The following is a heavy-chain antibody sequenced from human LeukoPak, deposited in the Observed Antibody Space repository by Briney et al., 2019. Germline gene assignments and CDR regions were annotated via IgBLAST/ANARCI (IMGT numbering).Heavy chain of an antibody. Sequence: GGSLRLSCAASGFTFSSYAMSWFRQAPGKGLEWVSAISGSGGSTYYADSVKGRFTISRDNSKNTLYLQMNSLRAEDTAVYYCAKTYYYDSSGYYPRYYFDYWGQGTLVTVSS. D-gene: IGHD3-22*01. CDR2: ISGSGGST. J-gene: IGHJ4*02. CDR3: AKTYYYDSSGYYPRYYFDY. V-gene: IGHV3-23*01. CDR1: GFTFSSYA.